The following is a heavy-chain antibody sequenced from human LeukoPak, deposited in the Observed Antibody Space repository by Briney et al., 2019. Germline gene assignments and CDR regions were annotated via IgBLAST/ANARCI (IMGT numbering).Heavy chain of an antibody. J-gene: IGHJ4*02. D-gene: IGHD6-6*01. CDR2: IYTSGCT. CDR3: ARLTRLSTSHDRYYLDY. V-gene: IGHV4-4*09. CDR1: GDSISSYY. Sequence: SETLSLTCTVSGDSISSYYWSWIRQPPGKGLEWIGHIYTSGCTNYIPSLKGRVTISIDTSKNQFTLKLTSVTAAASAVYYCARLTRLSTSHDRYYLDYWGEGTLVTASS.